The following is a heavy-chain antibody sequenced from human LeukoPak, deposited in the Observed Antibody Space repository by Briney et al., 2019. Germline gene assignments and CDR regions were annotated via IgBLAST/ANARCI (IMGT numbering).Heavy chain of an antibody. D-gene: IGHD6-6*01. CDR2: ISYNGGNK. J-gene: IGHJ4*02. Sequence: PGGSLRLSCAASGFSFSHYAIHWVRQAPGKGLEWVSLISYNGGNKYYADSVKGRFTTSRDNSKNSLYLQMNSLRTEDTALYYCVKDLEGQLVPRFDYWGQGALVTVSS. V-gene: IGHV3-30*04. CDR1: GFSFSHYA. CDR3: VKDLEGQLVPRFDY.